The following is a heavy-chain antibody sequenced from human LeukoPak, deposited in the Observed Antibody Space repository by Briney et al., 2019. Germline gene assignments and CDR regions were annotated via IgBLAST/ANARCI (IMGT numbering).Heavy chain of an antibody. CDR2: ISSSGSTI. CDR3: ARRRYNWNAIDY. CDR1: GFTFSSYA. Sequence: TGGSLRLSCAASGFTFSSYAMSWVRQAPGKGLEWVSYISSSGSTIYYADSVKGRFTISRDNAKNSLYPQMNSLRAEDTAVYFCARRRYNWNAIDYWGQGTLVTVSS. J-gene: IGHJ4*02. V-gene: IGHV3-48*04. D-gene: IGHD1-20*01.